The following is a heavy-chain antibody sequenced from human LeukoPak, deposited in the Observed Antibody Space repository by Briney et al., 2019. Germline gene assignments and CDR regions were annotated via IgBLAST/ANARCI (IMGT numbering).Heavy chain of an antibody. D-gene: IGHD6-13*01. CDR1: GYTFTGYY. Sequence: ASVKVSCKASGYTFTGYYMHWVRQAPGQGLEWMGWINPNSGGTNYAQKFQGRVTMTRDTSISTAYMELSRLRSDDTAVYYCARDGVYSSCWYPNWFEPWGQGTLVTVSS. V-gene: IGHV1-2*02. CDR3: ARDGVYSSCWYPNWFEP. CDR2: INPNSGGT. J-gene: IGHJ5*02.